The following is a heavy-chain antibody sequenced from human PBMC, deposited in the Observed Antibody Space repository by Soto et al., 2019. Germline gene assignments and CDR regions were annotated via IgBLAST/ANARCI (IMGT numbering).Heavy chain of an antibody. J-gene: IGHJ6*02. CDR3: AKDQRYSSSWYPGNSYYYGMDV. V-gene: IGHV3-30*18. Sequence: QVQLVESGGGVVQPGRSLRLSCAASGFTFSSYGMHWVRQAPGKGLEWVAVISYDGRNKYYADSVKGRFTISRDNSKNTLYLQMIIQRAEDTAVYYCAKDQRYSSSWYPGNSYYYGMDVWGQGTTVTVSS. D-gene: IGHD6-13*01. CDR2: ISYDGRNK. CDR1: GFTFSSYG.